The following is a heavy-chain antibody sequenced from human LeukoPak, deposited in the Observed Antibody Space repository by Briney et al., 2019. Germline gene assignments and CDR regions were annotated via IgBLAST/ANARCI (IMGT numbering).Heavy chain of an antibody. CDR2: ISRSSSSYT. CDR1: GFTFSDYY. J-gene: IGHJ4*01. Sequence: WGSLRLSCAASGFTFSDYYMSWIRQAPGKGLEWVSYISRSSSSYTNNADSVKGRFTISRDNAKNSLYLQMNSLRAEDTAVYYCARNRNYRSIDEKVDYFDYGGQGTLVSVSS. D-gene: IGHD6-6*01. V-gene: IGHV3-11*03. CDR3: ARNRNYRSIDEKVDYFDY.